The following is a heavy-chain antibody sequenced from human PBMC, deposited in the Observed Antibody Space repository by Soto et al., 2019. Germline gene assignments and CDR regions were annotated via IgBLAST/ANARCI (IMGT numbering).Heavy chain of an antibody. CDR2: ISYDGSNK. V-gene: IGHV3-30*18. Sequence: ESGGGVVQPGRSLRLSCAASGFTFSSYGMHWVRQAPGKGLEWVAVISYDGSNKYYADSVKGRFTISRDNSKNTLYLQMNSLRAEDTAVYYCAKDIGASLEMLVYYYYCGMDVWDQGTTVTVSS. D-gene: IGHD1-26*01. CDR1: GFTFSSYG. J-gene: IGHJ6*02. CDR3: AKDIGASLEMLVYYYYCGMDV.